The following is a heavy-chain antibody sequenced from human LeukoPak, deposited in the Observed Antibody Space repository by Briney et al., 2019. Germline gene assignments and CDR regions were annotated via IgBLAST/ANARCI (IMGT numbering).Heavy chain of an antibody. CDR1: GFTFSDFA. CDR3: TYDTSGYNYSFDH. V-gene: IGHV3-49*04. CDR2: IKSRANGRTS. J-gene: IGHJ4*02. D-gene: IGHD3-22*01. Sequence: PGRSLRLSCATSGFTFSDFAITWVRQAPGQGLECIGFIKSRANGRTSEFFASVKGRFAFSRDDSQSIAYLQMNSLKTEDTAIYFCTYDTSGYNYSFDHWGQGTLVTVSS.